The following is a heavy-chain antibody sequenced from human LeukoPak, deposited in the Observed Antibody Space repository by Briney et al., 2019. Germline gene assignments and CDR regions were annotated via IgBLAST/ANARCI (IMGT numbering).Heavy chain of an antibody. V-gene: IGHV4-34*01. CDR3: ARVLPVYGDRTPNWILDP. Sequence: PSETLSLTCAVYGGSFSGYYWSWIRQPPGKGLEWIGEINHNGSTNYNPSLKSRDTISVDTSKNQFSLKLSSVTAADTAVYYCARVLPVYGDRTPNWILDPWGQGTLVTVSS. D-gene: IGHD4-17*01. CDR1: GGSFSGYY. J-gene: IGHJ5*02. CDR2: INHNGST.